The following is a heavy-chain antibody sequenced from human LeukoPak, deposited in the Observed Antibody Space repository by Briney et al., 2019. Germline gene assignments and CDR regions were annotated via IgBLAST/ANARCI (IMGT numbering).Heavy chain of an antibody. D-gene: IGHD2-21*02. CDR3: ARAPIVVVTASAFDI. CDR1: GGSISSGDYY. V-gene: IGHV4-30-4*01. CDR2: IYYSGST. J-gene: IGHJ3*02. Sequence: SETLSLTCTVSGGSISSGDYYRSWIRQPPGKGLEWIGYIYYSGSTFYNPSLKSRVTISVDTSKNQLSLKLNSVTAADTAIYYCARAPIVVVTASAFDIWGQGTMVTVSS.